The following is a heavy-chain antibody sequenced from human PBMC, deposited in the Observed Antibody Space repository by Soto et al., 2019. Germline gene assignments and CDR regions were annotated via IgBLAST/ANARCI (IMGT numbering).Heavy chain of an antibody. V-gene: IGHV1-58*02. J-gene: IGHJ6*03. Sequence: QMQLVQSGPEVKKPGTSVKVSCKASGFTFTSSAMQWVRQARGQRLEWIGWIVVGSGNTNYTQKFQERVTITRDMSTSTAYMELSSLISEDTAVYYCAADLGSGSRYYYMDVWGKGTTVTVSS. CDR1: GFTFTSSA. D-gene: IGHD3-10*01. CDR3: AADLGSGSRYYYMDV. CDR2: IVVGSGNT.